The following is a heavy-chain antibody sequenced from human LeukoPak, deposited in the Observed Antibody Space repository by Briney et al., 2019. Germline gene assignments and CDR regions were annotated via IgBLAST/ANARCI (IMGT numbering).Heavy chain of an antibody. CDR2: ISYDGSNK. V-gene: IGHV3-30-3*01. CDR1: GFTFSSYA. D-gene: IGHD4-17*01. J-gene: IGHJ4*02. CDR3: ARDRNGYGDYGGFDY. Sequence: PGGSLRLSCAASGFTFSSYAMRWVRQAPGKGLEWVAVISYDGSNKYYADSVKGRFTISRDNSKNTLYLQMNSLRAEDTAVYYCARDRNGYGDYGGFDYWGQGTLVTVSS.